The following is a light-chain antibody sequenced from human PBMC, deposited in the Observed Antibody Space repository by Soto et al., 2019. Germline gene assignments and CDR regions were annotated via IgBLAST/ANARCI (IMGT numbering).Light chain of an antibody. CDR1: QSISSW. V-gene: IGKV1-5*03. Sequence: DLQMTQSPSTLSASVGDRVTITCRASQSISSWLAWYQQKPWKAPKLLIYKASSLESGVPSRFSGSGSGTDFTLTISSLQPDEFATYYCQQYNSYWSFGQGTKVEIK. CDR3: QQYNSYWS. J-gene: IGKJ1*01. CDR2: KAS.